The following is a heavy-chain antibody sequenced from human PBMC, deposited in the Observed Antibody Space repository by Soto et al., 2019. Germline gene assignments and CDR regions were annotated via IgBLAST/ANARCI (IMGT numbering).Heavy chain of an antibody. V-gene: IGHV1-18*01. Sequence: ASAKVSCKASGYTFTSYGISWVRQAPGRGLEWMGWISAYNGNTNYAQKLQGRVTMTTDTSTSTAYMELRSLRSDDTAVYYCARVEDYDILTGYYRPWGQGTLVTVSS. D-gene: IGHD3-9*01. CDR1: GYTFTSYG. CDR2: ISAYNGNT. J-gene: IGHJ5*02. CDR3: ARVEDYDILTGYYRP.